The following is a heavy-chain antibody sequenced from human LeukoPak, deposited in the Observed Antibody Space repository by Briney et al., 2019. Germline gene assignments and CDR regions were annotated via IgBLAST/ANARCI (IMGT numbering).Heavy chain of an antibody. D-gene: IGHD5-12*01. CDR2: ISYDGSNK. V-gene: IGHV3-30*18. Sequence: GGSLRLSCAASGFTFSSYGMHWVRQAPGKGLEWVAVISYDGSNKYYADSVKGRFTISRDNSKSTLYLQMNSLRAEDTAVYYCAKDDYYYWSQGTLVTVSS. J-gene: IGHJ4*02. CDR1: GFTFSSYG. CDR3: AKDDYYY.